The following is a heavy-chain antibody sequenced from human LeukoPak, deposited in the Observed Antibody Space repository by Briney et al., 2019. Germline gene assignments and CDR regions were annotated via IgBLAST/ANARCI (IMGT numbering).Heavy chain of an antibody. Sequence: GGSLRLSCVASGFTFSNYAMNWVRQAPGKGLEWVSGISDGGRVTEYADSVKGRFTTSRDISKNTLYLQMNSLRAEDTAVYYCAKRLRDGYNSPIDYWGQGTLVIVSS. D-gene: IGHD5-24*01. CDR3: AKRLRDGYNSPIDY. CDR2: ISDGGRVT. V-gene: IGHV3-23*01. CDR1: GFTFSNYA. J-gene: IGHJ4*02.